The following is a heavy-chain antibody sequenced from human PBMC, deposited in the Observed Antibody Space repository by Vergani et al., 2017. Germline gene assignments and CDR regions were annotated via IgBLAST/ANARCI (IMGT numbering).Heavy chain of an antibody. D-gene: IGHD3-22*01. Sequence: QLQLQESGPGLVKPSDTLSLTCTVSGGSISSSSYYWGWIRQPPGKGLEWIGSIYYSGSTHYNPSLKSPVTRAVDTSKNQFSLKLSAVTAADTAVYYCASLPMIVVAKGDYWGQGTLVTGSS. V-gene: IGHV4-39*07. CDR3: ASLPMIVVAKGDY. J-gene: IGHJ4*02. CDR2: IYYSGST. CDR1: GGSISSSSYY.